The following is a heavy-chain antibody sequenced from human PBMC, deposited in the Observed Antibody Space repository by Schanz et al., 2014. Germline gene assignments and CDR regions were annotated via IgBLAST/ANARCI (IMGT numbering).Heavy chain of an antibody. CDR2: INPSGGST. Sequence: QVQLVQSGAEVKKPGASVKVSCKVSGYSLNELSMHWVRQAPGQGLEWMGIINPSGGSTSYAQKFQGRVTMTRDTSTSTVYMELSSLRSEDTAVYYCARDGEAAAGCDSWGQGTLVNVSS. CDR3: ARDGEAAAGCDS. CDR1: GYSLNELS. J-gene: IGHJ4*02. D-gene: IGHD6-13*01. V-gene: IGHV1-46*02.